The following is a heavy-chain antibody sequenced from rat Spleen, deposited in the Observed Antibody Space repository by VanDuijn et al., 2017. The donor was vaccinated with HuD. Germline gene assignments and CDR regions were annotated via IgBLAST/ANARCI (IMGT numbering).Heavy chain of an antibody. CDR1: GFTFSNYD. D-gene: IGHD1-9*01. V-gene: IGHV5-25*01. Sequence: EVQLVESGGGLVQPGRSLKLSCAASGFTFSNYDMAWVRQAPTKGLEWVASISISGGSTYYRDSVKGRFTVSRDNAKSTLSLQMDSLRSEDTATYYCARRHYGYTDYFDYWGQGVMVTVSS. CDR2: ISISGGST. CDR3: ARRHYGYTDYFDY. J-gene: IGHJ2*01.